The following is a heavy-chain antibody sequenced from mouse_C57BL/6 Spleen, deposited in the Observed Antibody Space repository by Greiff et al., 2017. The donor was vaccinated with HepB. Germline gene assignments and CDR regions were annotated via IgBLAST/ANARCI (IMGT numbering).Heavy chain of an antibody. D-gene: IGHD2-4*01. CDR1: GYTFTDYY. CDR2: INPYNGGT. V-gene: IGHV1-19*01. Sequence: EVQRVESGPVLVKPGASVKMSCKASGYTFTDYYMNWVKQSHGKSLEWIGVINPYNGGTSYNQKFKGKATLTVDKSSSTAYMALNSLTSEDSAVYYCARRGIYYDYDEDYYAMDYWGQGTSVTVSS. J-gene: IGHJ4*01. CDR3: ARRGIYYDYDEDYYAMDY.